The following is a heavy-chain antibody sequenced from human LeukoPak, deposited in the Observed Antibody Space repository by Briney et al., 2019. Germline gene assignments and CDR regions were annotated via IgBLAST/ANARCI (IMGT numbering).Heavy chain of an antibody. Sequence: GGSLRLSCAASGFTFSSYGMHWVRQAPGKGLEWVAFIRYDESTKFYADSVKGRFTISRDNSKTTLFLQMNSLRAEDTAVYYCAKDLPTPYFDYWGQGTLVTVSS. D-gene: IGHD4-23*01. CDR2: IRYDESTK. V-gene: IGHV3-30*02. CDR1: GFTFSSYG. J-gene: IGHJ4*02. CDR3: AKDLPTPYFDY.